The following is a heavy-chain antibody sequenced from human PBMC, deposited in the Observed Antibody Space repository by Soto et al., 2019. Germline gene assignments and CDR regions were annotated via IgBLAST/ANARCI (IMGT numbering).Heavy chain of an antibody. V-gene: IGHV3-23*01. CDR2: ISGSGGST. CDR3: AKGSNYYHGSGSSIDY. CDR1: GFTFSSYA. J-gene: IGHJ4*02. D-gene: IGHD3-10*01. Sequence: EVQLLESGGGLVQPGGSLRLSCAASGFTFSSYAMSWVRQAPGKGLEWVSAISGSGGSTYYADSVKGRFTISRDNSKNTLYLQMNSLRAEDTAVYYCAKGSNYYHGSGSSIDYWGQGTLVTVSS.